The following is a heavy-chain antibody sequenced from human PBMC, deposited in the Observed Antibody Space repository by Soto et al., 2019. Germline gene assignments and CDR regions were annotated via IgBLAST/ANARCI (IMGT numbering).Heavy chain of an antibody. D-gene: IGHD2-21*01. V-gene: IGHV3-33*01. CDR1: GFVFRSYG. CDR3: AREAYGGEGPLDC. CDR2: IWHDGSHQ. J-gene: IGHJ4*02. Sequence: QVQLVESGGGVVQPGRSLRLSCAASGFVFRSYGMHWVRQALGKGLEWVGVIWHDGSHQYYADSVKGRFTISRDNSKNTLSLQMNSLRAEDTAVYYCAREAYGGEGPLDCWGQGTLVTVSS.